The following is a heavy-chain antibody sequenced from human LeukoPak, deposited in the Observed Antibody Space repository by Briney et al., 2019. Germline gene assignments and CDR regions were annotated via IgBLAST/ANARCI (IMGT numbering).Heavy chain of an antibody. CDR1: GGSISSYY. D-gene: IGHD2/OR15-2a*01. Sequence: PSETLSLTCTVSGGSISSYYWSWIRQPPGKGLEWIGYIYYSGSTNYNPSLKSRVTISVDTSKNQFSLKLSSVSAADTAVYYCARENIDDAFDIWGQGTMVTVSS. CDR2: IYYSGST. CDR3: ARENIDDAFDI. J-gene: IGHJ3*02. V-gene: IGHV4-59*01.